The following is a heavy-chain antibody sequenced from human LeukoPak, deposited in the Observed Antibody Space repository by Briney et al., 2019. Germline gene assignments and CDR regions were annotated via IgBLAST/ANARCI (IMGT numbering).Heavy chain of an antibody. V-gene: IGHV4-39*01. Sequence: SETLSLTCSVSGGSISSSSSYWGWIRQPPGKGLEWIGSIYYSGSSFDNPALKSRVTISVDTSKNQFSLKLSSVTAADTAVYYCARNMRWLQYFDYWGQGTLVTVSS. CDR1: GGSISSSSSY. CDR2: IYYSGSS. CDR3: ARNMRWLQYFDY. J-gene: IGHJ4*02. D-gene: IGHD5-24*01.